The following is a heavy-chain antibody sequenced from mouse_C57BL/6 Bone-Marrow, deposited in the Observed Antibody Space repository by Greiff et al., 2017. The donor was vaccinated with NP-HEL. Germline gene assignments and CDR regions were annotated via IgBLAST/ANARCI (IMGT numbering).Heavy chain of an antibody. Sequence: EVKLVESGGGLVQPGGSMKLSCAASGFTFSDAWMDWVRQSPEKGLEWVAEIRNKANNHATYYAESVKGRFTISRDDSKSSVYLQMNSLRAEDTGIYYCTRHYGNYVRFAYWGQGTLVTVSA. V-gene: IGHV6-6*01. J-gene: IGHJ3*01. D-gene: IGHD2-1*01. CDR2: IRNKANNHAT. CDR3: TRHYGNYVRFAY. CDR1: GFTFSDAW.